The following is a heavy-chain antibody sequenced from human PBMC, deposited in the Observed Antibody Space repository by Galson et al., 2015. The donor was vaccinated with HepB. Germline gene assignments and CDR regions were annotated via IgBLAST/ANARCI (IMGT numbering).Heavy chain of an antibody. CDR2: LSGRSTYA. CDR3: ARGGSETSGGIDFDY. V-gene: IGHV3-11*05. D-gene: IGHD1-26*01. Sequence: SLRLSCAASGFTFSDYYMSWIRQAPGKGLEWVSYLSGRSTYASYAASVKGRFTVSRDNAKKSVYLQMDSLRVEDTAVYYCARGGSETSGGIDFDYWGRGTLVPVSS. CDR1: GFTFSDYY. J-gene: IGHJ4*02.